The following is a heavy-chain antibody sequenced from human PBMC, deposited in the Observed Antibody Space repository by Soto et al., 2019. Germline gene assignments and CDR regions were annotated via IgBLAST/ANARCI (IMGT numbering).Heavy chain of an antibody. CDR3: ARHNCSSSCNGNWWFDP. V-gene: IGHV4-39*01. Sequence: QLQLQESGPGLVKPSETLSLTCTVSGGSISSSSYYWGWIRQPPGKGLEWIGSIYYSGSTYYNPSLKSRVTISVDTSKNQFSLKLSSVTAADTAVYYCARHNCSSSCNGNWWFDPWGQGTLVTVSS. CDR1: GGSISSSSYY. D-gene: IGHD6-13*01. J-gene: IGHJ5*02. CDR2: IYYSGST.